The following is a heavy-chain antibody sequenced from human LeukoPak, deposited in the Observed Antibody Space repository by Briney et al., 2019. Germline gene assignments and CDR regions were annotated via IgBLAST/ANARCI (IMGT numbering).Heavy chain of an antibody. Sequence: GGSLRLSCAAFGFTFDDYAMHWVRQAPGKGLEWVSGISWNSGSIGYADSAKGRFTISRDNAKNSLYLQMNSLRAEDTALYYCAKAKSNMVRGVIDYWGQGTLVTVSS. CDR3: AKAKSNMVRGVIDY. V-gene: IGHV3-9*01. J-gene: IGHJ4*02. CDR1: GFTFDDYA. CDR2: ISWNSGSI. D-gene: IGHD3-10*01.